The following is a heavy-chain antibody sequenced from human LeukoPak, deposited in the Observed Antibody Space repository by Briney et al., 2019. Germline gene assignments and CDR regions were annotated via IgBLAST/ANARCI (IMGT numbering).Heavy chain of an antibody. CDR2: MNPNSGNT. CDR1: GFTFSSYG. CDR3: ARYSGYIGNFDY. D-gene: IGHD5-12*01. Sequence: GGSLRLSCAASGFTFSSYGMHWVRQAPGKGLEWMGWMNPNSGNTGYAQKFQGRVTITRNTSISTAYMELSSLRSEDTAVYYCARYSGYIGNFDYWGQGTLVTVSS. V-gene: IGHV1-8*03. J-gene: IGHJ4*02.